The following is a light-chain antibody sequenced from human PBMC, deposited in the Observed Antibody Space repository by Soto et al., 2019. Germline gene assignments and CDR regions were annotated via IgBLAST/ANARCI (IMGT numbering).Light chain of an antibody. Sequence: EIVVTQSPGTLSLSTGERATLSCRASQSVSSSYLAWFQQKAGQAPRLLIYGASSRATGIPDRFSGSGSGTDFTLTISRLEPEDFALYYCQQYGNSPLTFGGGTKVDIK. CDR1: QSVSSSY. CDR2: GAS. J-gene: IGKJ4*01. CDR3: QQYGNSPLT. V-gene: IGKV3-20*01.